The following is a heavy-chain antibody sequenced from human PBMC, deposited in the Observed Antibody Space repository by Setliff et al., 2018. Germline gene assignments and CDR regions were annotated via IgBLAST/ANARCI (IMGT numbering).Heavy chain of an antibody. CDR2: ISYSGIT. CDR1: GASVSSHY. V-gene: IGHV4-4*08. D-gene: IGHD3-3*02. J-gene: IGHJ6*03. CDR3: AREGRSSISGWYMDV. Sequence: SETLSLTCNVSGASVSSHYWDWIRQPPGKGLEWIGFISYSGITTYNVSLKSRVTISVDTSKNQFPLNLTSVTAADTAVYFCAREGRSSISGWYMDVWGRGTTVTVSS.